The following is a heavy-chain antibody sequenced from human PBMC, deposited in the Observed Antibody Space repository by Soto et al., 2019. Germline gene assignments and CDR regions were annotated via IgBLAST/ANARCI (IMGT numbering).Heavy chain of an antibody. V-gene: IGHV1-69*02. CDR2: IIPILGIA. Sequence: GASVKVSCKASGGTFSSYTISWVRQAPGQGLEWMGRIIPILGIANYAQKFQGRVTMTRNTSISTAYMELSSLRSEDTAVYYCARGSGSSDAFDIWGQGTMVTVSS. CDR3: ARGSGSSDAFDI. D-gene: IGHD3-10*01. CDR1: GGTFSSYT. J-gene: IGHJ3*02.